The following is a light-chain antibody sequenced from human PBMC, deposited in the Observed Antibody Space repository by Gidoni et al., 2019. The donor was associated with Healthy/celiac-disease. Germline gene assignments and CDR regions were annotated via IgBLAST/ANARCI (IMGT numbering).Light chain of an antibody. CDR3: SPCTPNGVLL. J-gene: IGLJ3*02. CDR1: SSDVVSYNR. Sequence: QSALTQPPSVAGSLGQSVTISCTGSSSDVVSYNRVSWYQQPPGTAPNLLIYEVNNRPSGVPDRFSGSKSGNTASLTISDLRAEDESDYLCSPCTPNGVLLFGGGTKLTVL. CDR2: EVN. V-gene: IGLV2-18*02.